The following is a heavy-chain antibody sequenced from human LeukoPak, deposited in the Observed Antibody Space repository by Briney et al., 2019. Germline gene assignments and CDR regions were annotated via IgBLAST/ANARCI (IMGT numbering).Heavy chain of an antibody. CDR3: ARKDGGY. CDR1: GASITIFH. V-gene: IGHV4-4*07. D-gene: IGHD3-10*01. CDR2: IYSSGST. J-gene: IGHJ4*02. Sequence: SETLSLTCTVSGASITIFHWTWIRQPAGKGLEWIGLIYSSGSTIYSPSLQSRVAMSVDMTKNQLSLKLSSVTAADTAMYYCARKDGGYWGQGTLVTVSS.